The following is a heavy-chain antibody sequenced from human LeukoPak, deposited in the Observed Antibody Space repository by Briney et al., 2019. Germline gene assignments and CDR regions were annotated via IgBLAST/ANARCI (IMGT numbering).Heavy chain of an antibody. V-gene: IGHV3-23*01. CDR1: GFTFSSYA. Sequence: GGSLRRSCAASGFTFSSYAMSWVRQAPGKVLEWVSATSGSGRSTYYADSVKGRFTISRDNSKNTLYLQMNSLRAEDTAVYYCAKLSKAGIAVAGRNYWGQGTLVTVSS. CDR2: TSGSGRST. D-gene: IGHD6-19*01. CDR3: AKLSKAGIAVAGRNY. J-gene: IGHJ4*02.